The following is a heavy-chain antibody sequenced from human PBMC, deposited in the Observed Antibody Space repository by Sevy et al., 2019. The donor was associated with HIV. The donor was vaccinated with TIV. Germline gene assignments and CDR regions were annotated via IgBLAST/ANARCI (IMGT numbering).Heavy chain of an antibody. CDR2: IFHTGST. CDR1: GGSINSGDYY. Sequence: SETLSLTCTVSGGSINSGDYYWSWIRQHPEKGLEWIGYIFHTGSTYYNRSFNSRATISVDTSKNQSSLKRSLMTAADSDVYYCAREGTKGVWFDPWGQGTLVTVSS. CDR3: AREGTKGVWFDP. D-gene: IGHD3-16*01. J-gene: IGHJ5*02. V-gene: IGHV4-31*03.